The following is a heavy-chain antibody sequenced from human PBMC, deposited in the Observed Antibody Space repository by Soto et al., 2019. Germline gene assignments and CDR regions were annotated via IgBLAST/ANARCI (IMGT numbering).Heavy chain of an antibody. Sequence: GGPLGLSCTASGFTFGDYAMSWVRQAPGKGLEWVGFIRSKAYGGTTEYAASVKGRFTISRDDSKSIAYLQMNSLKTEDTAVYYCTQDEATRPGYWGQGTLVTVSS. CDR1: GFTFGDYA. V-gene: IGHV3-49*04. J-gene: IGHJ4*02. D-gene: IGHD1-1*01. CDR2: IRSKAYGGTT. CDR3: TQDEATRPGY.